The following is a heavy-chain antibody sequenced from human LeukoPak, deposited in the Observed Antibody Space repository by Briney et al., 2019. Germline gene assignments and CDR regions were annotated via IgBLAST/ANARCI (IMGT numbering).Heavy chain of an antibody. Sequence: GGPLRLFCAASGFPFSVSALHWVRHASGKGGECFGRIRSTANGYATAYAASVKGRFTSSRDDSKNTAYLQMDSLKTEDAAVYYWTGNYYGSGSYADFDYWGQGTLVTVSS. CDR2: IRSTANGYAT. D-gene: IGHD3-10*01. CDR3: TGNYYGSGSYADFDY. V-gene: IGHV3-73*01. CDR1: GFPFSVSA. J-gene: IGHJ4*02.